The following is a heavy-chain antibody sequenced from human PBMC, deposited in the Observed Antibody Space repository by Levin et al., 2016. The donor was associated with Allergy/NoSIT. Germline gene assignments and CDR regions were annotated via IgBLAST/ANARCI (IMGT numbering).Heavy chain of an antibody. CDR1: GFTFSSYA. D-gene: IGHD6-25*01. V-gene: IGHV3-30*04. J-gene: IGHJ3*02. Sequence: GESLKISCAASGFTFSSYAMHWVRQAPGKGLEWVAVISYDGSNKYYADSVKGRFTISRDNSKNTLYLQMNSLRAEDTAVYYCASERLNDAFDIWGQGTMVTVSS. CDR2: ISYDGSNK. CDR3: ASERLNDAFDI.